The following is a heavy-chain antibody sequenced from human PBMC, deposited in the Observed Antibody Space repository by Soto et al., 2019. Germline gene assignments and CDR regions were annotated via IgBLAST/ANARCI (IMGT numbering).Heavy chain of an antibody. D-gene: IGHD6-25*01. CDR1: GGSVRSYY. J-gene: IGHJ3*02. CDR3: ARGGNSGWDAFDI. CDR2: LYYSGST. V-gene: IGHV4-59*02. Sequence: SETLSLTCTVSGGSVRSYYWSWIRQPPGKGLEWIGYLYYSGSTNYNPSLKSRVIISVDTSKNQFSLKLTSATAADTAVYYCARGGNSGWDAFDIWGQGTMVTVSS.